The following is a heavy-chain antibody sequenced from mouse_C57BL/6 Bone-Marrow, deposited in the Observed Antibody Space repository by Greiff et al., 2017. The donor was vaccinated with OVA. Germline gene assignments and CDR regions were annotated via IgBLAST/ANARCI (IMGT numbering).Heavy chain of an antibody. Sequence: VQLQQSGPELVKPGASVKISCKASGYTFTDYYMNWVKQSHGKSLEWIGDINPNNGGTSYNQKFKGKATLTVDKSSSTAYMELRSLTSEDSAVYYCVKGCYYYFDYWGQGTTLTVSS. J-gene: IGHJ2*01. CDR1: GYTFTDYY. CDR3: VKGCYYYFDY. V-gene: IGHV1-26*01. CDR2: INPNNGGT. D-gene: IGHD2-12*01.